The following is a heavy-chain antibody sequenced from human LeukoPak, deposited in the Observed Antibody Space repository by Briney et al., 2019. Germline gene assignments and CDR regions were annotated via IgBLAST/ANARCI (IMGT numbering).Heavy chain of an antibody. J-gene: IGHJ4*02. V-gene: IGHV3-23*01. CDR2: ISGSVGTT. CDR1: GFTFSSYA. Sequence: GGSLRLSCAASGFTFSSYAMNWVRQAPGKGLEWVSAISGSVGTTYYADSVKGRFTISRDNSKNTLYLQMNSLRAEDTAVYYCAKDRDIVVVVAATFDYWGQGTLVTVSS. D-gene: IGHD2-15*01. CDR3: AKDRDIVVVVAATFDY.